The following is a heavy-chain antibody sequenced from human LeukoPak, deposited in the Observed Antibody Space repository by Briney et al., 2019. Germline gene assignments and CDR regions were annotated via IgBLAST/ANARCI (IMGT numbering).Heavy chain of an antibody. CDR3: TRGGWLRFDY. V-gene: IGHV4-59*01. CDR1: GVSMRSYY. Sequence: SETLSLTCTVSGVSMRSYYWSWIRQPPGKGLEWIGYGFSSGSTDYNPSLKSRVTMSVVTSRNQFSLNLRSVTAADTAVYYCTRGGWLRFDYWGQGILVTVSS. J-gene: IGHJ4*02. CDR2: GFSSGST. D-gene: IGHD5-12*01.